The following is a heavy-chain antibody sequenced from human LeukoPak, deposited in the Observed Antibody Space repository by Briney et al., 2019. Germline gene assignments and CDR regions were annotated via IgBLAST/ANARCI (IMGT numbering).Heavy chain of an antibody. Sequence: GGSLRLTCAASGFTFDDYAMHWVRQAPGKGLEWVSGISWNSGSIGYADSVKGRFTISRDNAKNSLYLQMNSLRAEDTALYYCARDRSSWATGGDAFDIWGQGTMVTVSS. V-gene: IGHV3-9*01. D-gene: IGHD3-16*01. CDR2: ISWNSGSI. J-gene: IGHJ3*02. CDR3: ARDRSSWATGGDAFDI. CDR1: GFTFDDYA.